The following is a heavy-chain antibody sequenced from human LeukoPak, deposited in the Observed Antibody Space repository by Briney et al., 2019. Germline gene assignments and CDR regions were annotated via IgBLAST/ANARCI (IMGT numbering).Heavy chain of an antibody. J-gene: IGHJ4*02. CDR3: ARDPYYDSSGYSGY. CDR1: GFTFSSYA. CDR2: ISYDGSNK. Sequence: PGGSLRLSCAASGFTFSSYAMHWVRQAPGKGLEWVAVISYDGSNKYYADSVKGRFTISRDNSKNTLYLQMNSLRAEDTAVYYCARDPYYDSSGYSGYWGQGTLVTVSS. D-gene: IGHD3-22*01. V-gene: IGHV3-30-3*01.